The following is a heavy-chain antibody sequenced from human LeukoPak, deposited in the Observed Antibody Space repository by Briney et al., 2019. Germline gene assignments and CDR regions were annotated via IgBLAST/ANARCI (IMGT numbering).Heavy chain of an antibody. Sequence: SETLSLTCTVSGGSISSGSCYWSWIRQPAGKGLEWIGRIYTSGSTNYNPSLKSRVTISVDTSKNQFSLKLSSVTAADTAVYYCARQWYCSGGSCYIYYYYMDVWGKGTTVTISS. CDR1: GGSISSGSCY. V-gene: IGHV4-61*02. CDR2: IYTSGST. J-gene: IGHJ6*03. CDR3: ARQWYCSGGSCYIYYYYMDV. D-gene: IGHD2-15*01.